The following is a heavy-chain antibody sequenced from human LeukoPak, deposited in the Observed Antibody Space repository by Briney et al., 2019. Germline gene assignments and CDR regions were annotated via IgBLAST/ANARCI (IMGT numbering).Heavy chain of an antibody. V-gene: IGHV1-8*01. CDR3: ARPGYCSGGSCRSWFDP. Sequence: ASVKVSCKASGYTFSSYDINWVRQATGQGLEWMGWMNPNSGNTGYAQKFQGRVTMTRNTSISTAYMELSRLSSEDTAVYYCARPGYCSGGSCRSWFDPWGQGTLVTVSS. CDR2: MNPNSGNT. CDR1: GYTFSSYD. D-gene: IGHD2-15*01. J-gene: IGHJ5*02.